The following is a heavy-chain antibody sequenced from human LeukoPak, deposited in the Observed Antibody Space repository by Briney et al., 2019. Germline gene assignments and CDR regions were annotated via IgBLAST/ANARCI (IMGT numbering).Heavy chain of an antibody. V-gene: IGHV1-18*04. CDR2: ISAYNANT. CDR1: GYTFTNYG. Sequence: GASVKVSCTASGYTFTNYGITWVRQAPGHGLEWMGWISAYNANTNYAQKFQGRVTMTTDTSTSTVYMELRSLRSDDTAIYYCARTDYDILTGARMDVWGKGTTVTVSS. D-gene: IGHD3-9*01. J-gene: IGHJ6*04. CDR3: ARTDYDILTGARMDV.